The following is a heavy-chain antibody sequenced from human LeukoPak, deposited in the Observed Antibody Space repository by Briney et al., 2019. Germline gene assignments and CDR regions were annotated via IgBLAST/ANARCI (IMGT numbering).Heavy chain of an antibody. D-gene: IGHD3-22*01. V-gene: IGHV4-39*07. CDR1: GGSISSSSYY. J-gene: IGHJ4*02. CDR3: ASNYYDTSGYYRFFDS. CDR2: INHSGST. Sequence: SETLSLTCTVSGGSISSSSYYWGWIRQPPGKGLEWIGEINHSGSTNYNPSLKSRITISVDTSKNQFSLKLSSLTAADTAVYYCASNYYDTSGYYRFFDSWGQGTLVTVSS.